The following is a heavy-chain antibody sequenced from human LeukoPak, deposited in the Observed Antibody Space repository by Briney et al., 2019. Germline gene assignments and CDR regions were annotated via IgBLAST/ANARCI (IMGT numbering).Heavy chain of an antibody. CDR3: ARARGDHYYDSSGYPD. Sequence: KPGGSLRLSCAASGFTFSSYSMNWVRQAPGKGLEWVSSISSSSSYIYYADSVKGRFTISRDNAKNSLYLQMNSLRAEDTAVYYCARARGDHYYDSSGYPDWGQGTMVTVSS. V-gene: IGHV3-21*01. D-gene: IGHD3-22*01. CDR2: ISSSSSYI. J-gene: IGHJ3*01. CDR1: GFTFSSYS.